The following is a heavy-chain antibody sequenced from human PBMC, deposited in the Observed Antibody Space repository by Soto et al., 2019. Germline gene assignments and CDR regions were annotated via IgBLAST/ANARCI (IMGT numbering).Heavy chain of an antibody. CDR1: GFTFSSYA. D-gene: IGHD2-21*02. J-gene: IGHJ4*02. CDR2: ISGSGGST. V-gene: IGHV3-23*01. Sequence: GSLRLSCAASGFTFSSYAMSWVHQAPGKGLEWVSAISGSGGSTYYADSVKGRFTISRDNSKNTLYLQMNSLRAEDTAVYYCAKDYSVVTATTLFDYWGQGTLVTVSS. CDR3: AKDYSVVTATTLFDY.